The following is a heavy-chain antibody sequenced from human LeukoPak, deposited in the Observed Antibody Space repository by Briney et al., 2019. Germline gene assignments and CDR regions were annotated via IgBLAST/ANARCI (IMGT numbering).Heavy chain of an antibody. J-gene: IGHJ4*02. CDR3: ARATTYDILTGYFDY. CDR2: ISYDGNDK. V-gene: IGHV3-30*04. D-gene: IGHD3-9*01. Sequence: PGRSLRLSCAASGFTFSSYAMHWVRQAPGKGLESVAGISYDGNDKYYADSVKGRFTISRDNAKNSLYLQMDSLRAEDTAVYYCARATTYDILTGYFDYWGQGTLVTVSS. CDR1: GFTFSSYA.